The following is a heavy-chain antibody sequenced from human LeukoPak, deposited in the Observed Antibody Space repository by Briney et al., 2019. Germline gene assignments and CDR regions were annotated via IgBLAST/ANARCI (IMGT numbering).Heavy chain of an antibody. CDR1: GFTFSSNW. D-gene: IGHD4-23*01. CDR3: ARIYSGNSYYFDY. V-gene: IGHV3-7*01. CDR2: IKQDGSEI. J-gene: IGHJ4*02. Sequence: HPGGSLRLSCAASGFTFSSNWMSWVRQAPGKGLEWVANIKQDGSEIYYVDSVKGRFTISRDNAKNSLYLQMNSLRAEDTAVYYCARIYSGNSYYFDYWGQGTLVTVSS.